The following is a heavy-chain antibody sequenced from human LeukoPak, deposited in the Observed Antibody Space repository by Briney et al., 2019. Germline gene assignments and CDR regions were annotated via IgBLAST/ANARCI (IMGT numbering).Heavy chain of an antibody. J-gene: IGHJ4*02. D-gene: IGHD1-1*01. CDR3: AKDLTGTHEREFDY. CDR1: GFTFSSYA. V-gene: IGHV3-23*01. CDR2: ISGSGGST. Sequence: GGSLRLSCAASGFTFSSYAMSWVRQAPGKGLEWVSAISGSGGSTYYADSVKGRFTISRDNSKNTLYLQMNCLRAEDTAVYYCAKDLTGTHEREFDYWGQGTLVTVSS.